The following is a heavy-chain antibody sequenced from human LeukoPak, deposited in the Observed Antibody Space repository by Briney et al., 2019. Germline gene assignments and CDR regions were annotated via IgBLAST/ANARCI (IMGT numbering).Heavy chain of an antibody. CDR1: GGTFSSYA. CDR2: IIPIFGTA. V-gene: IGHV1-69*05. J-gene: IGHJ5*02. D-gene: IGHD3-22*01. Sequence: ASVKISCKASGGTFSSYAISWVRQAPGQGLERMGGIIPIFGTANYAQKFQGRVTITTDESTSTAYMELSSLRSEDTAVYYCARAGYDSSGGGPRYNWFDPWGQGTLVTVSS. CDR3: ARAGYDSSGGGPRYNWFDP.